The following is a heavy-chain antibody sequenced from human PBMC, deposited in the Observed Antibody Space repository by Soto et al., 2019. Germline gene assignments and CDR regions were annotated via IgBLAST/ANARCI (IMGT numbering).Heavy chain of an antibody. CDR2: ISAYNGNT. V-gene: IGHV1-18*01. Sequence: ASVKVSCKATGYTFTSFGISWVRQAPGQGLEWMGWISAYNGNTNYAQKLQGRVTMTTDTSTSTAYMELRSLTSDDTAVYYCARDRKAYDILTGPDDAFDIWGQGTMVTVSS. CDR3: ARDRKAYDILTGPDDAFDI. D-gene: IGHD3-9*01. J-gene: IGHJ3*02. CDR1: GYTFTSFG.